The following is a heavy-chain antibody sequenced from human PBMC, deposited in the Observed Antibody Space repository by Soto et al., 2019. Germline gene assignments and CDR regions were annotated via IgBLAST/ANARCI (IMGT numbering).Heavy chain of an antibody. CDR2: ISGNGGNT. Sequence: EVQLVESGGGLVQPGGSLRLSCAASGFTFSSYAMHWVRQAPGKGLEFVSAISGNGGNTHYANSVRGRFTISRANSKNTLYIQMGGLRTDNMAVYYCARGRSNRGGYSPDFDSWGQGTLVTVSS. CDR1: GFTFSSYA. D-gene: IGHD2-15*01. V-gene: IGHV3-64*01. CDR3: ARGRSNRGGYSPDFDS. J-gene: IGHJ4*02.